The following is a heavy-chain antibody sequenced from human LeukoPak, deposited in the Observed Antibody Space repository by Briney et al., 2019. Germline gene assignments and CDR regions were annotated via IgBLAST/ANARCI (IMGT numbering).Heavy chain of an antibody. J-gene: IGHJ4*02. CDR3: ARDPLYYYDSSGYYEAAPVDY. V-gene: IGHV1-46*01. Sequence: ASVKVSCKASGYTFTSYYMHWVRQAPGQGLEWMGLINPSGGSTSYAQKFQGRVTMTRDTSTSTVYMELSSLRSEDTAVYYCARDPLYYYDSSGYYEAAPVDYWGQGTLVTVSS. CDR2: INPSGGST. D-gene: IGHD3-22*01. CDR1: GYTFTSYY.